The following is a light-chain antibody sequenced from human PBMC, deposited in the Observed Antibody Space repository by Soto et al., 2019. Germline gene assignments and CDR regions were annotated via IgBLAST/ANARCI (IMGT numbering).Light chain of an antibody. Sequence: QSVLTPPPSASGTPGQRVTLPCSGSGSNIGSTTVNSYQQLPGTAPKLLISNNNRRPLGVPDRFSGSKSGTSASLAISGLQSEDEADYYCAAWDDSLNGYVFGIGTKVTVL. CDR2: NNN. CDR3: AAWDDSLNGYV. J-gene: IGLJ1*01. V-gene: IGLV1-44*01. CDR1: GSNIGSTT.